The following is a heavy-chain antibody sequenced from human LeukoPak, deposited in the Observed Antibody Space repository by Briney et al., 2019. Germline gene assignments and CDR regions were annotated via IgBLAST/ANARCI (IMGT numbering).Heavy chain of an antibody. Sequence: GGSLRLSCAAFGFTFSSFGMHWVRQAPGKGLEWVALIRYDGSNKYYADSVKGRFTISRDNSKNTLYLQVNSLRAEDTAMYYSAKDLGYSYGYVDYWGQGALVTVSS. CDR3: AKDLGYSYGYVDY. D-gene: IGHD5-18*01. V-gene: IGHV3-30*02. J-gene: IGHJ4*02. CDR2: IRYDGSNK. CDR1: GFTFSSFG.